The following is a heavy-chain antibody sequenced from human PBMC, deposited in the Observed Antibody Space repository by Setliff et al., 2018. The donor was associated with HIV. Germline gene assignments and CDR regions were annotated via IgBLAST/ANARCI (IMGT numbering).Heavy chain of an antibody. CDR1: GGSIRSSGYS. CDR3: ASRVYYYDSSGYLREEGFDP. D-gene: IGHD3-22*01. V-gene: IGHV4-30-2*01. Sequence: NPSETLSLTCAVSGGSIRSSGYSWSWIRQPPGKGLEWIGYISQSGSTYYNPSLKSRVTISVDTSKNQFSLKLSSVTAADAAVYYCASRVYYYDSSGYLREEGFDPWGQGTLVTVSS. J-gene: IGHJ5*02. CDR2: ISQSGST.